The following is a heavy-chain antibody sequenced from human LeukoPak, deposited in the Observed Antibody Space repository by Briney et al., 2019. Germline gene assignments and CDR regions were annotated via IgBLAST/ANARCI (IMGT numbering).Heavy chain of an antibody. Sequence: PGESLTLSCEPSGFAFSFFAMSWLRQAPGKGLEWVSTINANSGTRSYAASVRRRFTISRDNSKNTLCLQMNSLRAEDTAVYYCARRRDGYNQYYFDYWGQGTLVTVSS. CDR3: ARRRDGYNQYYFDY. D-gene: IGHD5-24*01. CDR2: INANSGTR. CDR1: GFAFSFFA. J-gene: IGHJ4*02. V-gene: IGHV3-23*01.